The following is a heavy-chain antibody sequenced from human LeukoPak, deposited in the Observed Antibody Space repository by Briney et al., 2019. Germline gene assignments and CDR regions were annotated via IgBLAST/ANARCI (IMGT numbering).Heavy chain of an antibody. D-gene: IGHD6-19*01. CDR3: AKGAVAGREIGYYYYGMDV. Sequence: GGSLRLSCAASGFTFDDYAMHWVRQAPGKGLEWVSLISWDGGSTYYADSVKGRFTISRDNSKNPLYLQMNSLRAEDTALYYCAKGAVAGREIGYYYYGMDVWGQGTTVTVSS. J-gene: IGHJ6*02. CDR1: GFTFDDYA. V-gene: IGHV3-43D*03. CDR2: ISWDGGST.